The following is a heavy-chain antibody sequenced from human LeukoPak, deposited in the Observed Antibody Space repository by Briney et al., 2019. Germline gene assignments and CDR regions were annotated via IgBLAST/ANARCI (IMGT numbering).Heavy chain of an antibody. J-gene: IGHJ6*02. Sequence: GGSLRLSCAASGFIFPNYAWMSWVRQVPGKGLEWVGQTVSEIDGGTTDYATPVKGRFTISRDDSKSTLYLQMNSLKIEDTAVYYCTTDEDWNYARKDVWGQGATVIVSS. CDR1: GFIFPNYAW. CDR3: TTDEDWNYARKDV. CDR2: TVSEIDGGTT. D-gene: IGHD1-7*01. V-gene: IGHV3-15*04.